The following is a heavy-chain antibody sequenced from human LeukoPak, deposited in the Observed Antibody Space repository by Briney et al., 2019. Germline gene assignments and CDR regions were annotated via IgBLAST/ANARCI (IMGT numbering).Heavy chain of an antibody. CDR3: ARGYYDYVWGSYRYPNYCFDY. V-gene: IGHV4-38-2*02. CDR2: IYHSGST. D-gene: IGHD3-16*02. J-gene: IGHJ4*02. CDR1: GYSISSGYY. Sequence: SETLSLTCTVSGYSISSGYYWGWIRQPPGKGLEWIGSIYHSGSTYYNPSLKSRVTLSVDTSKNQLSMKLSSVTAADTAVYYCARGYYDYVWGSYRYPNYCFDYWGQGTLVTVSS.